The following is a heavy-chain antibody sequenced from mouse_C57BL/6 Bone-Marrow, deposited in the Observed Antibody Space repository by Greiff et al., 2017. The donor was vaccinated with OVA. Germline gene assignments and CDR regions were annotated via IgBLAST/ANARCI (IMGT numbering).Heavy chain of an antibody. D-gene: IGHD1-1*01. Sequence: QVQLKESGAELARPGASVKLSCKASGYTFTSYGISWVKQRTGQGLEWIGEIYPRSGNTYYNEKFKGKATLTADKSSSTAYMELRSLTSEDSAVYFCASITTVPWFAEWGKGTLVTVSA. CDR1: GYTFTSYG. J-gene: IGHJ3*01. V-gene: IGHV1-81*01. CDR3: ASITTVPWFAE. CDR2: IYPRSGNT.